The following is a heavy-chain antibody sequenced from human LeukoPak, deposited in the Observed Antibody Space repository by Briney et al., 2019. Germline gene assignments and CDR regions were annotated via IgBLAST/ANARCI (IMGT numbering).Heavy chain of an antibody. D-gene: IGHD6-19*01. CDR1: GFTFSSYG. J-gene: IGHJ5*02. V-gene: IGHV3-30*02. Sequence: GSLRLSCAASGFTFSSYGMHWVRQAPGKGLEWVAFIRYDGSNKYYADSVKGRFTISRDNSKNTLYLQMNSLRAEDTAVYYCAKGGSGWFINWFDPWGQGTLVTVSS. CDR3: AKGGSGWFINWFDP. CDR2: IRYDGSNK.